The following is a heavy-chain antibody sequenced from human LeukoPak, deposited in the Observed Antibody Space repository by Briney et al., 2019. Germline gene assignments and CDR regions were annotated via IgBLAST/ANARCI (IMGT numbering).Heavy chain of an antibody. CDR2: INTNTGNP. J-gene: IGHJ6*02. CDR3: ACGYSSSLNGMDV. V-gene: IGHV7-4-1*02. D-gene: IGHD6-13*01. Sequence: ASVKVSFKASGYSFTTYAMNWVRQAPGQGLEWMGWINTNTGNPTYAQGFTGRFVFSLDTSVSTAYLQISSLKAEDTAVYYCACGYSSSLNGMDVWGQGTTVTVSS. CDR1: GYSFTTYA.